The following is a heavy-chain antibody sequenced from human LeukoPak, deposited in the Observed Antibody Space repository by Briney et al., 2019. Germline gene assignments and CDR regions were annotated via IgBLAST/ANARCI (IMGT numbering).Heavy chain of an antibody. J-gene: IGHJ4*02. Sequence: PGGSLRLSCAASGFTFSSYAMSWVRQAPGKGLEWVSAISGSGGSTYYADSVKGRFTISRDDAKNSLYLQMNSLRAEDTAVYYCARAYSGGGIVVVPAANWGQGTLVTVSS. V-gene: IGHV3-23*01. CDR2: ISGSGGST. CDR3: ARAYSGGGIVVVPAAN. D-gene: IGHD2-2*01. CDR1: GFTFSSYA.